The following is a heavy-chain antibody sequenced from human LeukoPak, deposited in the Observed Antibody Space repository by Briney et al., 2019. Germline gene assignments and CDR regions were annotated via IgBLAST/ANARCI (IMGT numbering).Heavy chain of an antibody. J-gene: IGHJ3*02. CDR2: INPNSGGT. V-gene: IGHV1-2*02. D-gene: IGHD3-16*01. Sequence: ASVKASCKASEYTFSGYYMHWVRQAPGQGLEWMGWINPNSGGTNYAQKFQGRVTMTRDTSISTAYMDLSRLRSDDTAVYYCARGGGRVSEGFDIWGQGTMVTVSS. CDR1: EYTFSGYY. CDR3: ARGGGRVSEGFDI.